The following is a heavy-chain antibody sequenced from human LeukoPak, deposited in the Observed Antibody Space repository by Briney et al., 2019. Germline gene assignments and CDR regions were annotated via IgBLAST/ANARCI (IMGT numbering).Heavy chain of an antibody. CDR3: TRGSSGRRDN. CDR2: MKPNSGNT. CDR1: GYAFTSCD. Sequence: ASVKVSCKASGYAFTSCDINWVRQATGQGLEWMGWMKPNSGNTGYGQSFQGRTTMTRDISIGTAYMELSNLTSEDTAIYYCTRGSSGRRDNWGQGTLVTVSA. J-gene: IGHJ4*02. D-gene: IGHD6-19*01. V-gene: IGHV1-8*01.